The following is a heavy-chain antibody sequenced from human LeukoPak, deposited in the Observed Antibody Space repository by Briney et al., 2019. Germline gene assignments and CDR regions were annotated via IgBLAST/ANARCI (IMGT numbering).Heavy chain of an antibody. CDR1: GFTFKNYG. CDR3: VRDRRGYSAYDGEGFDY. V-gene: IGHV1-18*04. J-gene: IGHJ4*02. CDR2: ISADNGNT. D-gene: IGHD5-12*01. Sequence: ASVKVSCKASGFTFKNYGFSWVRQAPGQGLQWLGWISADNGNTKYAQNLQGRVIMTTDRSTGTAYVELTSLRSDDTAVYYCVRDRRGYSAYDGEGFDYWGQGTLVTVSS.